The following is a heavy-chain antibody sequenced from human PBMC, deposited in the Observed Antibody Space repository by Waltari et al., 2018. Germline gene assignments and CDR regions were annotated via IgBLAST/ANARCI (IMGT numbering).Heavy chain of an antibody. D-gene: IGHD2-2*01. Sequence: EVQLVESGGGLVQPGGSLKLSCGVSGFRLSNYAMRGVRQAPGKGLEWVSGISGAGENSYYADSVKGRFTISRDNSKNILFLQMNSLRAEDTAVYYCAKDQGYAGKDGDLRHWGQGSLVSVSS. CDR2: ISGAGENS. CDR3: AKDQGYAGKDGDLRH. CDR1: GFRLSNYA. J-gene: IGHJ1*01. V-gene: IGHV3-23*04.